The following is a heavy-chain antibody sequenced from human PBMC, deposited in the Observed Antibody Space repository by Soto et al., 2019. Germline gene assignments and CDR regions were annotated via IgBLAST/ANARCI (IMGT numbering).Heavy chain of an antibody. CDR1: GYSFTSYW. CDR2: IYPGDSDT. D-gene: IGHD2-2*02. CDR3: AVCFYTPSEYFQH. Sequence: GESLKISCKGSGYSFTSYWIGWVRQMPGKGLEWMGTIYPGDSDTRYSPSFQGQVTISADKSISTAYLQWSSLKASDTAMYYCAVCFYTPSEYFQHWGQGTLVTVSS. V-gene: IGHV5-51*01. J-gene: IGHJ1*01.